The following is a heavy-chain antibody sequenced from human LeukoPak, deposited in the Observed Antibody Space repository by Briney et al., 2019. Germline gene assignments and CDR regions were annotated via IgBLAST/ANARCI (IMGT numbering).Heavy chain of an antibody. Sequence: ASVKVSCKASGYTFTGYYMHWVRQAPGQGLERMGWINPNSGGTNYAQKFQGRVTMTRDTSISTAYMELSRLRSDDTAVYYCARAIAAAGGIDYWGQGTLVTVSS. CDR3: ARAIAAAGGIDY. CDR2: INPNSGGT. V-gene: IGHV1-2*02. D-gene: IGHD6-13*01. J-gene: IGHJ4*02. CDR1: GYTFTGYY.